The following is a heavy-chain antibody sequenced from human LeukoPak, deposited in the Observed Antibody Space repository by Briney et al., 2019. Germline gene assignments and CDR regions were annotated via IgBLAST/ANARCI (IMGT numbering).Heavy chain of an antibody. V-gene: IGHV3-23*01. CDR2: ISGGSSST. J-gene: IGHJ4*02. CDR3: AVSYYIFTGYDD. D-gene: IGHD3-9*01. CDR1: GFTFRSYA. Sequence: PGGSLRLSCAASGFTFRSYAMNWVRQAPGKGLEWVSAISGGSSSTYYADSVKGRFTISRDNSKNTLYLQMNRLRAEDTAVYYCAVSYYIFTGYDDWGQRTLVTVSS.